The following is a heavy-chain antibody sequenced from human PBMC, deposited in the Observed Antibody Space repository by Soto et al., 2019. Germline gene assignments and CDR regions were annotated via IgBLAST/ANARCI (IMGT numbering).Heavy chain of an antibody. CDR1: GFTFSDYY. J-gene: IGHJ4*02. Sequence: GGSLRLSCAASGFTFSDYYMSWIRQAPGKGLEWVSYISSSSTYTNYADSVKGRFTISRDNAKNSLYLQMNSLRAEDTAAYYCARDHHRYSGYDYVDYWGQGTLVTVSS. CDR2: ISSSSTYT. V-gene: IGHV3-11*05. D-gene: IGHD5-12*01. CDR3: ARDHHRYSGYDYVDY.